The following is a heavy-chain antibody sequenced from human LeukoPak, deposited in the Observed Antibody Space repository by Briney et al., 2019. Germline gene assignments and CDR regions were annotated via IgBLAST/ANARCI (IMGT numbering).Heavy chain of an antibody. CDR1: GYTFTDYI. V-gene: IGHV1-2*02. CDR3: ARERYYWNEVRAFDI. J-gene: IGHJ3*02. D-gene: IGHD1-20*01. CDR2: INPKYGDT. Sequence: GASVKVSCKASGYTFTDYIIHWVRQAPGQGLEWMGWINPKYGDTNYAQKFKGRLTITRDTSTSTAYMDLSRLRSDDTAVFYCARERYYWNEVRAFDIWGHGTLVIVSS.